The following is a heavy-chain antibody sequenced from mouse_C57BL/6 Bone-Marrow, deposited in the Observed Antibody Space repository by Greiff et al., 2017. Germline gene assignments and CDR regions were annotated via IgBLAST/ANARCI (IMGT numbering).Heavy chain of an antibody. J-gene: IGHJ2*01. CDR3: ARPDGYSLDY. V-gene: IGHV1-59*01. D-gene: IGHD2-3*01. CDR2: IDPSDSYT. CDR1: GYTFTSYW. Sequence: QVQLQQPGAELVRPGTSVKLSCKASGYTFTSYWMHWVKQRPGQGLEWIGVIDPSDSYTNYNQKFKGKATLTVDTSSSTAYMQLSSLTSEDSAVYYCARPDGYSLDYWGQGTTLTVSS.